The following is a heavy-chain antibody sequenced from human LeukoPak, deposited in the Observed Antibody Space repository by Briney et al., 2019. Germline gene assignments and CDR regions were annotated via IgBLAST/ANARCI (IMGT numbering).Heavy chain of an antibody. V-gene: IGHV1-2*02. CDR2: INPNSGGT. D-gene: IGHD6-13*01. J-gene: IGHJ6*03. Sequence: ASVKVSCKASGYSFTGYYIHWVRQAPGQGLEWMGWINPNSGGTYYAQKFQGRVTMTRDTSISRAYMELSRLRSDDTAVFYCARDPGSSYSSSWYDFYYMDVWGKGTTVTISS. CDR3: ARDPGSSYSSSWYDFYYMDV. CDR1: GYSFTGYY.